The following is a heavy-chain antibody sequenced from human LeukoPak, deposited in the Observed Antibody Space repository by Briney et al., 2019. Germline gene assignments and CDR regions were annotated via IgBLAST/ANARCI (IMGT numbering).Heavy chain of an antibody. CDR2: ISYDGSNK. V-gene: IGHV3-30*04. D-gene: IGHD2-15*01. CDR3: ARDPNCSGGSCYSRSSFDY. CDR1: GFTFSSYA. J-gene: IGHJ4*02. Sequence: GRSLRLSCAASGFTFSSYAMPWVRQAPGKGLEWVAVISYDGSNKYYADSVKGRFTISRDNSKNTLYLQMNSLRAEDTAVYYCARDPNCSGGSCYSRSSFDYWGQGTLVTVSS.